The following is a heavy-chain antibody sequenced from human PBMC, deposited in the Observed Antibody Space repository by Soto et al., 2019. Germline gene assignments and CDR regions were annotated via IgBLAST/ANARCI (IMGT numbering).Heavy chain of an antibody. D-gene: IGHD5-12*01. J-gene: IGHJ4*02. CDR3: ASALGDGYPWYFDC. Sequence: PSETLSLTCTVSGGSISSGDYYWSWIRQPPGKGLEWIGYIYYSGRTYYNPSLRSRVTISVDTSKNQFSLKLSSVTAADTAVYYCASALGDGYPWYFDCWGQGTLVTVSS. CDR2: IYYSGRT. CDR1: GGSISSGDYY. V-gene: IGHV4-30-4*01.